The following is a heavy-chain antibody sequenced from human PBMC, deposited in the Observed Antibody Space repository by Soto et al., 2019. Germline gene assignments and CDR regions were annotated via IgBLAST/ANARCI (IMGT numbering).Heavy chain of an antibody. CDR2: ISDDGSSE. V-gene: IGHV3-30*18. CDR3: VKVNYGSGSYLDS. CDR1: GFTFSSYA. D-gene: IGHD3-10*01. J-gene: IGHJ4*02. Sequence: QVQLAESGGGVVQPGRSLRLSCAGSGFTFSSYAMHWVRQAPGKGLEWVAAISDDGSSEYSADSVKGRFTISRDNSKNTLFLEMNSLTAEETGLYYCVKVNYGSGSYLDSWGQGTLVIVSS.